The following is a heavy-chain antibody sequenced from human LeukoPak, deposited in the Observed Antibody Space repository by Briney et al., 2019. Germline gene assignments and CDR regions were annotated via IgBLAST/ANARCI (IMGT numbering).Heavy chain of an antibody. Sequence: GGSLRLSCAASGFTFSSYWMHWVRQAPGKGLVWVSRINSDGSSTSYADSVKGRFTISRDNAKNTLYLQMNSLRAEDTAVYYCARDGSRAQSRYYYYYMDVWGKGTTVTISS. D-gene: IGHD1-26*01. V-gene: IGHV3-74*01. J-gene: IGHJ6*03. CDR3: ARDGSRAQSRYYYYYMDV. CDR1: GFTFSSYW. CDR2: INSDGSST.